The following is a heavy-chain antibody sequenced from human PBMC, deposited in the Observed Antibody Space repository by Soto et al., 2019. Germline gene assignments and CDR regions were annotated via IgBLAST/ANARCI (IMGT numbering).Heavy chain of an antibody. CDR1: GFTFSSYE. D-gene: IGHD6-13*01. J-gene: IGHJ4*02. CDR3: ARLAAAGGPNFDC. V-gene: IGHV3-48*03. CDR2: ISSSGSTI. Sequence: PGGSLRLSCAASGFTFSSYEMNWVRQAPGKGLEWVSYISSSGSTIYYADSVKGRFTISRDNAKNSLYLQMNSLRAEDTAVYYCARLAAAGGPNFDCWGQGTLVTVSS.